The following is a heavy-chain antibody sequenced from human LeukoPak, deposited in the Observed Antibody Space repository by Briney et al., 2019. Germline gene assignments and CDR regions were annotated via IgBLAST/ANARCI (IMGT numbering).Heavy chain of an antibody. CDR2: ISSGSTI. D-gene: IGHD1-26*01. CDR3: AKDRLGALLYFDS. CDR1: GFTFSSYE. Sequence: HPGGSLRLSCAASGFTFSSYEMNWVRQAPGKGLEWVSYISSGSTIYYADSVKGRFTISRDNSMNTLYLQMNSLRAEDTAVYSCAKDRLGALLYFDSWGQGTLVTVSS. J-gene: IGHJ4*02. V-gene: IGHV3-48*03.